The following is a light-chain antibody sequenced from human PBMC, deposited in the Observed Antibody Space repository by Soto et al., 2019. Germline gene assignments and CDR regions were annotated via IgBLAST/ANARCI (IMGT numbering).Light chain of an antibody. V-gene: IGKV3-15*01. CDR2: DAS. CDR3: QRYNRWPLS. CDR1: QGIGST. J-gene: IGKJ4*01. Sequence: ERVRTQSPATLSVSPGERATLSCRASQGIGSTLAWYQQKPGQTPKLLIYDASTRATGVPARFSGGGSGTEFTLTINSLQSEDFAVYYCQRYNRWPLSLGGGTKVDIK.